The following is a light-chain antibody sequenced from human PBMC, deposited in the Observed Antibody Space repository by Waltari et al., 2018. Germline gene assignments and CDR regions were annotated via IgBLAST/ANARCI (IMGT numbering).Light chain of an antibody. V-gene: IGLV2-23*01. J-gene: IGLJ3*02. CDR2: EGN. Sequence: QSALTQPASVSGSPGQSISISCTGSSSDVGNFLLLSWYQQHPGKAPKVIIYEGNKRPSGLSDRFSGSKSGNTASLTISGLQPDDEADYYCGSYVGGTSWVFGGGTKLTVL. CDR3: GSYVGGTSWV. CDR1: SSDVGNFLL.